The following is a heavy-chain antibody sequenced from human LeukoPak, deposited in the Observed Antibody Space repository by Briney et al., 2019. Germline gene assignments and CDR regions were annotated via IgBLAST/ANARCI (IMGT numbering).Heavy chain of an antibody. CDR1: GGTFSSYA. D-gene: IGHD4-17*01. V-gene: IGHV1-69*05. J-gene: IGHJ4*02. CDR2: IIPIFGTA. Sequence: ASVKVSXKASGGTFSSYAISWVRQAPGQGLEWMGGIIPIFGTANYAQKFQGRVTITTDESTSTAYMELSSLRSEDTAVYYCARCHYGDYVHYFDYWGQGTLVTVSS. CDR3: ARCHYGDYVHYFDY.